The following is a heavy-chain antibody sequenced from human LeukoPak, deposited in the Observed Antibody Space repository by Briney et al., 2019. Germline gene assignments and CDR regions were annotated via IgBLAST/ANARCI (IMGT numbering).Heavy chain of an antibody. J-gene: IGHJ3*02. CDR3: ARDSAGSTGGEVFDI. V-gene: IGHV1-69*13. CDR2: IIPVFGSI. CDR1: GGTFSNYV. D-gene: IGHD3-16*01. Sequence: SVKLSCKASGGTFSNYVISWVRQAPGQGLEWMGGIIPVFGSIEYAQMLQGRFAITADEATSTVYMEMSGLKFDDTALYYCARDSAGSTGGEVFDIWGQGTMVAVSS.